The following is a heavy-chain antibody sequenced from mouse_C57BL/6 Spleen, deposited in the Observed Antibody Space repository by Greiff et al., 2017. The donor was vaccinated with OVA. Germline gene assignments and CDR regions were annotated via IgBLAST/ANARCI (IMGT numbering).Heavy chain of an antibody. J-gene: IGHJ2*01. D-gene: IGHD1-2*01. CDR1: GYTFTDYE. Sequence: VKLMESGAELVRPGASVTLSCKASGYTFTDYEMHWVKQTPVHGLEWIGAIDPETGGTAYNQKFKGKAILTADKSSSTAYMELRSLTSEDSAVYYCTRPSLLRYYFDYWGQGTTLTVSS. CDR2: IDPETGGT. V-gene: IGHV1-15*01. CDR3: TRPSLLRYYFDY.